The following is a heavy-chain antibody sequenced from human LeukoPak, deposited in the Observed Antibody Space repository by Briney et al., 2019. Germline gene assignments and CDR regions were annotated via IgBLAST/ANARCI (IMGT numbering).Heavy chain of an antibody. D-gene: IGHD3-22*01. J-gene: IGHJ4*02. V-gene: IGHV4-34*01. Sequence: SETLSLTCAVYGGSFNNYYWSWIRQPPGKGREWIGEINHSGSTNYNPSLKSRVTISVDTSKNQFSLKLSSVTAADTAVYYCARHNDSSGVFDYWGQGTLVTVSS. CDR1: GGSFNNYY. CDR3: ARHNDSSGVFDY. CDR2: INHSGST.